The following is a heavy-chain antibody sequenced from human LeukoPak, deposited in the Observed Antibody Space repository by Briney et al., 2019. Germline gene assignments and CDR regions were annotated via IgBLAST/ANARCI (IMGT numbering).Heavy chain of an antibody. Sequence: SETLSLTCAVYGASFSYDYWSWIRQAPRKGLEWIGEINHSGSITYNPSLKSRVTISAEKSKSQFSLRLTSVTAADTAVHYCAKGVWAPRFDSWGQGTLVTVSS. CDR2: INHSGSI. CDR3: AKGVWAPRFDS. CDR1: GASFSYDY. D-gene: IGHD7-27*01. J-gene: IGHJ5*01. V-gene: IGHV4-34*01.